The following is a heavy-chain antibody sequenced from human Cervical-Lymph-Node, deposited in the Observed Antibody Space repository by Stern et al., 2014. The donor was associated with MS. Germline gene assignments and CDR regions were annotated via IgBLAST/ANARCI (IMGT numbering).Heavy chain of an antibody. CDR2: ISYDGSNK. J-gene: IGHJ2*01. CDR3: AKGPVWNWYFDL. CDR1: GFTFSSYD. V-gene: IGHV3-30*18. Sequence: QVQLVESGGGVVQPGGSLRLSCAASGFTFSSYDMHWVRQAPGKGLEWVAVISYDGSNKYYADSVKGRFTISRDNSKNTLYLQMNSLRAEDTAVYYCAKGPVWNWYFDLWGRGTLVTVSS. D-gene: IGHD3-16*01.